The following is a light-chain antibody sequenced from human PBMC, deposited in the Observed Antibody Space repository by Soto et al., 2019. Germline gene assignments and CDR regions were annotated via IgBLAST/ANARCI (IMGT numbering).Light chain of an antibody. CDR2: GAS. CDR1: QSVSST. Sequence: EIVMTQSPATLSVSTGDSSNLYCRASQSVSSTLAWYQQKPGQAPRLLSDGASTRATGIPARFSGSGYGKECTRTSSSLQSEDFAVDYCQQYNNWPRTFGQGTKVDIK. J-gene: IGKJ1*01. CDR3: QQYNNWPRT. V-gene: IGKV3-15*01.